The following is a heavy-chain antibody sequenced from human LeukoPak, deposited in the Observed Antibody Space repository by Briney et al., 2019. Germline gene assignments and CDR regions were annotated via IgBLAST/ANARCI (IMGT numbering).Heavy chain of an antibody. D-gene: IGHD3-9*01. V-gene: IGHV1-46*01. J-gene: IGHJ3*02. CDR3: ARSSAYYNEADI. CDR1: GYTFTNYY. Sequence: ASVKVSCKTSGYTFTNYYLHWVRQAPGQGLEWMGIINPSGGSTTYAQKFQGRLTMTGDTSTSTVYMELSSLRPEDTAVYYCARSSAYYNEADIWGQGTMVTVSS. CDR2: INPSGGST.